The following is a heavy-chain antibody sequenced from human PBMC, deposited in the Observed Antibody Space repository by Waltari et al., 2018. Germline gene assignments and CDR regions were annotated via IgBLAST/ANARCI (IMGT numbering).Heavy chain of an antibody. J-gene: IGHJ4*02. CDR2: MTGRWDAK. D-gene: IGHD5-12*01. Sequence: EVQLLESGGGLAQPGGSLRLSCAASGFTFSNCTMSWVRQAPGKGLERVSGMTGRWDAKYYADSVKGRFTISRDNSKNTLYLQMNNLRAEDTAVYYCAKSPKVATMFDYWGQGTLVTVS. V-gene: IGHV3-23*01. CDR3: AKSPKVATMFDY. CDR1: GFTFSNCT.